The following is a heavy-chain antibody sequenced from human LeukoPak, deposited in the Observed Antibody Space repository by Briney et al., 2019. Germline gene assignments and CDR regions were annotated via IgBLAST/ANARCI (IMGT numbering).Heavy chain of an antibody. CDR2: ISSSSSYI. J-gene: IGHJ4*02. D-gene: IGHD1-26*01. CDR3: GKTRLVGATSFDY. V-gene: IGHV3-21*01. CDR1: GFTFSSYS. Sequence: AGGSLRLSCAASGFTFSSYSMNWVRQAPGKGLEWVSSISSSSSYIYYADSVKGRFTISRDNAKNSLYLQMNSLRAEDTAVYYGGKTRLVGATSFDYGGRGTLVTVSS.